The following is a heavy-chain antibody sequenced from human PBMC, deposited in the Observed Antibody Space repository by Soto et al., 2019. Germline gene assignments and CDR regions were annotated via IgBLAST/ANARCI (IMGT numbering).Heavy chain of an antibody. Sequence: QVQLQESGPGLVKPSQTLSLTCTVSGGSISSGGYYWSWIRQHPGNGLEWIGYIYYSGSTYYNPSLKSRVTISADTSKNQFSLKLCSVTAADTAVYYCASETVIISNFFDYWGQGTLVTVSS. V-gene: IGHV4-31*03. J-gene: IGHJ4*02. CDR2: IYYSGST. CDR3: ASETVIISNFFDY. D-gene: IGHD3-10*01. CDR1: GGSISSGGYY.